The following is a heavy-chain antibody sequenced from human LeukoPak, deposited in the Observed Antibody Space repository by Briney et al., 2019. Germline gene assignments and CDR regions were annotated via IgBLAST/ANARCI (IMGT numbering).Heavy chain of an antibody. CDR2: INPNSGGT. Sequence: ASVKVSCKASGYTFTGYYMHWVRQAPGQGLEWMGWINPNSGGTNYAQKFQGRVTMTRDTSISTAYMELSSLRSEDTAVYYCARGALRYFDWLPIAYNWFDPWGQGTLVTVSS. D-gene: IGHD3-9*01. CDR1: GYTFTGYY. CDR3: ARGALRYFDWLPIAYNWFDP. J-gene: IGHJ5*02. V-gene: IGHV1-2*02.